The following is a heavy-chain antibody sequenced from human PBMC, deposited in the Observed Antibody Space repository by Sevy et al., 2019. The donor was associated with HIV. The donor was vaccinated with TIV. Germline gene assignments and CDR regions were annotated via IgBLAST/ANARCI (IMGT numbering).Heavy chain of an antibody. CDR3: AKALVRVFYGDSIFFDY. V-gene: IGHV3-23*01. Sequence: GGSLRLSCAAPGFSFSNFGMSWVRQAPGKGLEWVLAISGSGGSTFYADSVKGRFIISRDNSKNTLYLQMSSLRAEDTAVYYCAKALVRVFYGDSIFFDYWGQGTLVTVSS. CDR2: ISGSGGST. D-gene: IGHD4-17*01. CDR1: GFSFSNFG. J-gene: IGHJ4*02.